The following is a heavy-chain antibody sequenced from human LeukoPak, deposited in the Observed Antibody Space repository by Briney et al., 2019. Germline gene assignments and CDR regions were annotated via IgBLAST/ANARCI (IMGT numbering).Heavy chain of an antibody. Sequence: ASVKVSCKASGYTFTGYYMHWVRQAPGQGLEWRGWINPNSGGTNYAQKFQGRVTMTRDTSISTAYMELSRLRSDDTAVYYCARDSGVATMWFDPWGQGTLVTVSS. J-gene: IGHJ5*02. CDR1: GYTFTGYY. CDR2: INPNSGGT. V-gene: IGHV1-2*02. CDR3: ARDSGVATMWFDP. D-gene: IGHD5-24*01.